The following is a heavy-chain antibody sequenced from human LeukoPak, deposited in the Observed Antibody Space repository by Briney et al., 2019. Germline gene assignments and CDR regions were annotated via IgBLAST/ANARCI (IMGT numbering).Heavy chain of an antibody. CDR3: ARGSLPSYYDSSGYLDWFDP. Sequence: PSETLSLTCAVYGGSFSGYYWSWIRQPPGKGLEWIGEISHSGSTNYNPSLKSRVTISVDASKNQFSLKLSSVTAADTAVYYCARGSLPSYYDSSGYLDWFDPWGQGTLVTVSS. CDR1: GGSFSGYY. V-gene: IGHV4-34*01. D-gene: IGHD3-22*01. J-gene: IGHJ5*02. CDR2: ISHSGST.